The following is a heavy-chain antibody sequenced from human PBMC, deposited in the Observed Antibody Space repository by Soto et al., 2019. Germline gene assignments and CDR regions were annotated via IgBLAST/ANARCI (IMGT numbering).Heavy chain of an antibody. V-gene: IGHV4-59*08. CDR3: ARLRGYSGYVPNSPYFDY. J-gene: IGHJ4*02. CDR1: GGSISSYY. CDR2: IYYSGST. D-gene: IGHD5-12*01. Sequence: SETLSLTCTVSGGSISSYYWSWIRQPPGKGLEWIGYIYYSGSTNYNPSLKSRVTISVDTSKNQFSLKLSSVTAADTAVYYCARLRGYSGYVPNSPYFDYWGQGTLVTVSS.